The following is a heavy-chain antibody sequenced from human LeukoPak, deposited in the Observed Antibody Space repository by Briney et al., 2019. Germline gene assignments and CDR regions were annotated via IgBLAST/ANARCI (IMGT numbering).Heavy chain of an antibody. CDR1: GFTFNSSW. Sequence: GGSLSPSCSPSGFTFNSSWMTWVRQPPGRVLEWVANMKEDGNEESYLEYVRGRLTIARDNAKKPLYQQKNILRAEDTALYYCASDPYATVVSNDAAFDIWGHGTMVAVSS. J-gene: IGHJ3*02. V-gene: IGHV3-7*01. D-gene: IGHD2-15*01. CDR2: MKEDGNEE. CDR3: ASDPYATVVSNDAAFDI.